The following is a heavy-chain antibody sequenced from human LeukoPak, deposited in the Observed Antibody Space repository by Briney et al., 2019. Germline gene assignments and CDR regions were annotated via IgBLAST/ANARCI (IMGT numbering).Heavy chain of an antibody. CDR3: ARAPPPLRSGYDWGRLDYYYYMDV. V-gene: IGHV1-46*01. J-gene: IGHJ6*03. D-gene: IGHD5-12*01. CDR2: INPSGGST. CDR1: GYTFTSYY. Sequence: ASVKVSCKASGYTFTSYYMHWLRQAPGQGLEWMGIINPSGGSTSYAQKFQGRVTMTRDTSTSTVYMELSSLRSEDTAVYYCARAPPPLRSGYDWGRLDYYYYMDVWGKGTTVTVSS.